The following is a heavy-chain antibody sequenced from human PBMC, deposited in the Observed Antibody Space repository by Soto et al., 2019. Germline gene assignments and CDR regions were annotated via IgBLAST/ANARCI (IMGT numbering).Heavy chain of an antibody. CDR3: ARLRFLEWSPYYDYGMDV. CDR2: INPSGGST. V-gene: IGHV1-46*01. D-gene: IGHD3-3*01. Sequence: ASVKVSCKASGYTFTSYYMHWVRQAPGQGLEWMGIINPSGGSTSYAQKFQGRVTMTRDTSTSTVYMELSSLRSEDTAVYYCARLRFLEWSPYYDYGMDVWGHGTPVTVS. J-gene: IGHJ6*02. CDR1: GYTFTSYY.